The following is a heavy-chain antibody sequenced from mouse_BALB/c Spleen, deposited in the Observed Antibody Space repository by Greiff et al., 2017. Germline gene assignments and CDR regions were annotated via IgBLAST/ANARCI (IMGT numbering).Heavy chain of an antibody. CDR1: GFSLSTSGMG. V-gene: IGHV8-12*01. CDR2: IYWDDDK. D-gene: IGHD2-2*01. J-gene: IGHJ3*01. Sequence: QVTLKESGPGILQPSQTLSLTCSFSGFSLSTSGMGVSWIRQPSGKGLEWLAHIYWDDDKRYNPSLKSRLTISKDTSRNQVFLKITSVDTADTATYYCARVGAYGYDPWFAYWGQGTLVTVSA. CDR3: ARVGAYGYDPWFAY.